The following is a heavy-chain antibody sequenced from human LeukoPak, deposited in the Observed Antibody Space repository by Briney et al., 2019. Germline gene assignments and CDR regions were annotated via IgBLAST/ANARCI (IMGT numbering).Heavy chain of an antibody. J-gene: IGHJ4*02. CDR2: MFLDGRT. Sequence: GGSLRLSCAVSGFTVNDNYMSWVRQAPGKGLQWVSVMFLDGRTYYADSVKGRFTISRDLARNTLLLQMHSLRADDTAVHYCARTNPVYGDYDYWGQGTLVTVSS. V-gene: IGHV3-53*01. CDR3: ARTNPVYGDYDY. D-gene: IGHD4-17*01. CDR1: GFTVNDNY.